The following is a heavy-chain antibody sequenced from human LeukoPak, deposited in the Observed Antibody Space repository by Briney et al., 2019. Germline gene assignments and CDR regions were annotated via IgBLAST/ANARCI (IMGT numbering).Heavy chain of an antibody. Sequence: PGGSLRLSCAASGFTFDDYGMSWVRQAPGKGLEWVSGINWNGGSTGYADSVKGRFTISRDNAKNSLYLQMNSLRAEDTALYYCASRYYDSSGYYSGFDYWGQGTLVTVSS. CDR3: ASRYYDSSGYYSGFDY. CDR2: INWNGGST. CDR1: GFTFDDYG. J-gene: IGHJ4*02. V-gene: IGHV3-20*04. D-gene: IGHD3-22*01.